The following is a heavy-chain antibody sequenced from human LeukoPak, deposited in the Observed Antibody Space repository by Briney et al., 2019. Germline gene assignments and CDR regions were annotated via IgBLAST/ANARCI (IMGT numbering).Heavy chain of an antibody. CDR3: ARGYRTIDY. J-gene: IGHJ4*02. V-gene: IGHV3-21*01. CDR2: ITSTSYI. CDR1: GFTFSSYS. D-gene: IGHD2-2*01. Sequence: GGSLGLSCAASGFTFSSYSMNWVRQAPGKGLECVSSITSTSYIYYADSVKGRFTISRDNAKNSLYLQMNSLRAEDTAVYYCARGYRTIDYWGQGTLVTVSS.